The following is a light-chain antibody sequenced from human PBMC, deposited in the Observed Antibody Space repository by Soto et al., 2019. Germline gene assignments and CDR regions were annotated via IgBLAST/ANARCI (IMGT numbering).Light chain of an antibody. J-gene: IGKJ1*01. CDR3: QQHGSSSWT. V-gene: IGKV3-20*01. CDR2: GTS. Sequence: EIVLTQSPGTLSLSPGERATLSCRASQSVSSSYLAWYQQKPGQAPRLLIYGTSSRATAIPDRFSGSGSGKDFTLTISRLEPEEFAVYYCQQHGSSSWTFGQGPKVEIK. CDR1: QSVSSSY.